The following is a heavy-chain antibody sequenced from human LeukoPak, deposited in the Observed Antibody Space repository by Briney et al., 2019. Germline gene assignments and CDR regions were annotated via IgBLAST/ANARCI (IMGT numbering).Heavy chain of an antibody. J-gene: IGHJ4*02. Sequence: SVKVSCKASGYTFTSYGISWVRQAPGQGLEWMGRIIPILGIANYAQKFQGRVTITADKSTSTAYMELSSLRSEDTAVYYCASHIVVVTKLELDYWGQGTLVTVSS. D-gene: IGHD2-21*02. CDR2: IIPILGIA. CDR1: GYTFTSYG. CDR3: ASHIVVVTKLELDY. V-gene: IGHV1-69*04.